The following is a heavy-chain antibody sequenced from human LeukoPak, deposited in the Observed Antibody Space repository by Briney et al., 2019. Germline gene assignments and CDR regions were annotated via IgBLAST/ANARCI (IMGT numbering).Heavy chain of an antibody. Sequence: ASVKVSCKASGYTFTSYYMHWVRQAPGQGLEWMGIINPSGGSTSYAQKFQGRVTMTRDTSTSTVYMELSSLRSEDTAVYYRARDPSATGYFDLWGRGTLVTVSS. V-gene: IGHV1-46*01. J-gene: IGHJ2*01. D-gene: IGHD6-25*01. CDR2: INPSGGST. CDR3: ARDPSATGYFDL. CDR1: GYTFTSYY.